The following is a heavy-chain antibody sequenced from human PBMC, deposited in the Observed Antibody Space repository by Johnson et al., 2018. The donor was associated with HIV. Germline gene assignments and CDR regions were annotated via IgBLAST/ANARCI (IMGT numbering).Heavy chain of an antibody. D-gene: IGHD2-15*01. J-gene: IGHJ3*01. CDR3: ARDRIQWWSYVGTFDV. CDR1: GFTFSSYG. CDR2: IRYDGSNK. Sequence: VQLVESGGGVVQPGGSLRLSCVASGFTFSSYGMHWVRQAPGKGLEWVAFIRYDGSNKYYGDSVTGRFTISRDNSKNTLYLKMNSLRAEDTAVYYCARDRIQWWSYVGTFDVWGQGTTVTVSS. V-gene: IGHV3-30*02.